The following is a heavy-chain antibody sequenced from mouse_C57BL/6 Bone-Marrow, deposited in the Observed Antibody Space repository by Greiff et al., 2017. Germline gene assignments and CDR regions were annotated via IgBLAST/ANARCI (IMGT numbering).Heavy chain of an antibody. CDR1: GYSFTDYN. J-gene: IGHJ4*01. D-gene: IGHD3-3*01. CDR3: ARSAGLVYAMDY. CDR2: INPNYGTT. Sequence: EVQLQKSGPELVKPGASVKISCKASGYSFTDYNMNWVKQSNGKSLEWIGVINPNYGTTSYNQKFKGKATLTVDQSSSSAYMQLNSLTSEDSAVYDCARSAGLVYAMDYWGQGTSVTVSS. V-gene: IGHV1-39*01.